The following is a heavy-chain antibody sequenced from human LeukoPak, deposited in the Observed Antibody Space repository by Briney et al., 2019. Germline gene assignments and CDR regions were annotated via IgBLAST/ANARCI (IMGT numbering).Heavy chain of an antibody. CDR1: GYSYTSYW. J-gene: IGHJ3*02. CDR3: ASGSGPKGAFDI. V-gene: IGHV5-51*01. CDR2: IYPGDSDA. D-gene: IGHD3-10*01. Sequence: GESLKISCKGSGYSYTSYWIGWVRQMPGKGLKWMRIIYPGDSDARYSPSFQGQVTISADKSISTAYLQWSSLKASDSAMYYCASGSGPKGAFDIWGQGTKVTVSS.